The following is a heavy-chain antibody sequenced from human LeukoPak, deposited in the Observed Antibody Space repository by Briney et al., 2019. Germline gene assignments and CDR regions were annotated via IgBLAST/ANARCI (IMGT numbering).Heavy chain of an antibody. Sequence: SETLPLTCTVSGGSISSYYWSWIRQPAGKGLEWIGRIYTSGSTNYNPSLKSRVTMSVDTSKNQFSLKLSSVTAADTAVYYCARDPPGGYYYYMDVWGKGTTVTVSS. D-gene: IGHD1-14*01. J-gene: IGHJ6*03. V-gene: IGHV4-4*07. CDR1: GGSISSYY. CDR2: IYTSGST. CDR3: ARDPPGGYYYYMDV.